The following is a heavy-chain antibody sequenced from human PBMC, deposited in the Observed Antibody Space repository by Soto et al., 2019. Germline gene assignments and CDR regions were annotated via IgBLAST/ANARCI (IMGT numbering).Heavy chain of an antibody. J-gene: IGHJ3*02. CDR2: IDPSDSYT. CDR3: ARRHYYDSSGYYGDGAFDI. D-gene: IGHD3-22*01. V-gene: IGHV5-10-1*03. Sequence: EVQLVQSGAEVKKPGESLRISCKGSGYSFATYWISWVRQMPGKRLEWMGKIDPSDSYTNYSPSFQGHVTISADKSISTAYLQWSGLKASDTAMDYCARRHYYDSSGYYGDGAFDIWGQGTMVTVSS. CDR1: GYSFATYW.